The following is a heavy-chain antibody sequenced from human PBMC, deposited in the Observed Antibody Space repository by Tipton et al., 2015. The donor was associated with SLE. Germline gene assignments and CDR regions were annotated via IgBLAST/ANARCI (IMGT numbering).Heavy chain of an antibody. D-gene: IGHD6-19*01. CDR3: ARLRSDWQMTDYYFDY. J-gene: IGHJ4*02. V-gene: IGHV4-39*07. CDR2: IYYSGST. CDR1: GGSISSSSYY. Sequence: TLSLTCTVSGGSISSSSYYWGWICQPPGKGLEWIGSIYYSGSTYYNPSLQSRVIISVDTSKNQFSLKLSSVTAADTAFYYCARLRSDWQMTDYYFDYWGQGTLVTVSS.